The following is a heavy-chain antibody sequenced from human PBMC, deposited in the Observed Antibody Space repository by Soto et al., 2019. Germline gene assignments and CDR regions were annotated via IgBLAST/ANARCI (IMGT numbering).Heavy chain of an antibody. V-gene: IGHV1-3*01. J-gene: IGHJ4*02. Sequence: ASVKVSCKESGYTFTSYAMHWVRQAPGQRLEWMGWINAGNGNTKYSQKFQGRVTITRDTSASTAYMELSSLRSEDTAVYYCARTYYYGSGSYYPPAHWGQGTLVTVSS. D-gene: IGHD3-10*01. CDR3: ARTYYYGSGSYYPPAH. CDR2: INAGNGNT. CDR1: GYTFTSYA.